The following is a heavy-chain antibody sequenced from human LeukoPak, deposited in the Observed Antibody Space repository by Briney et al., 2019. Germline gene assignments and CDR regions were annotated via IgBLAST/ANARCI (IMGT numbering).Heavy chain of an antibody. CDR2: IYYSGST. CDR3: AREIAAAGYYMDV. CDR1: GGSISSSSYY. D-gene: IGHD6-13*01. J-gene: IGHJ6*03. V-gene: IGHV4-39*07. Sequence: SETLSLTCTVSGGSISSSSYYWGWIRQPPGKGLEWIGSIYYSGSTYYNPSLKSRVTISVDTSMNQFSLKLSSVTAADTAVYYCAREIAAAGYYMDVWGKGTTVTVSS.